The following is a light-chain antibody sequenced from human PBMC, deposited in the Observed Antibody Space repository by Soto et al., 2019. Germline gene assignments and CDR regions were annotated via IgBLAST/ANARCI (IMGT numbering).Light chain of an antibody. CDR3: QSYDNSLSGSGV. CDR2: GNT. J-gene: IGLJ3*02. CDR1: SSNIGAGYD. V-gene: IGLV1-40*01. Sequence: QSVLTQPPSVSGAPGQRVTISCTGSSSNIGAGYDVHWYQQFPGRAPKLLIYGNTNRPSGVPDRFSGSKSGTSASLAITGLQAEDEADYYCQSYDNSLSGSGVFGGGTKLTVL.